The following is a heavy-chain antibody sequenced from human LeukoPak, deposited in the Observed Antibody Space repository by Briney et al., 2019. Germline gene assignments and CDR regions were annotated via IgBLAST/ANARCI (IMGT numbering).Heavy chain of an antibody. Sequence: KASCKGSGYSFTSYWIGWVRQMPGKGLEWMGIIYPGDSDTRYSPSFQGQVTISADKSISTAYLQWSSLEASDTAMYYCARRPYDFWNLYYFDYWGQGTLVTVSS. D-gene: IGHD3-3*01. CDR3: ARRPYDFWNLYYFDY. V-gene: IGHV5-51*01. J-gene: IGHJ4*02. CDR1: GYSFTSYW. CDR2: IYPGDSDT.